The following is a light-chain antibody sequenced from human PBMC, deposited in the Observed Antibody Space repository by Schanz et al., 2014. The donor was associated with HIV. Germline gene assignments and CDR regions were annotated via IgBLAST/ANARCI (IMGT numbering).Light chain of an antibody. CDR2: GAS. CDR3: QQYGGSPLT. CDR1: QSVSSN. V-gene: IGKV3-15*01. Sequence: EIVMTQSPATLSVSLGERATLSCRASQSVSSNLAWYQQKPGQAPRLLIYGASSRATGIPARFSGSGSGTEFTLTISRLEPEDFALYYCQQYGGSPLTFGGGTKVEIK. J-gene: IGKJ4*01.